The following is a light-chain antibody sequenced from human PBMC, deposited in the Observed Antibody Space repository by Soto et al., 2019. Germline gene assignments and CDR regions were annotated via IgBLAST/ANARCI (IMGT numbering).Light chain of an antibody. CDR2: DAS. V-gene: IGKV1-33*01. CDR1: QDISNY. J-gene: IGKJ4*01. CDR3: QQYDNPSLT. Sequence: DIQMTQSPSSLSASVGDRVTITCQASQDISNYLNWYQQKPGKAPKLLIYDASNLETGVPSRFSGSGSGTDFTFTISSLQTEDIATYYCQQYDNPSLTFGGGTKVDIK.